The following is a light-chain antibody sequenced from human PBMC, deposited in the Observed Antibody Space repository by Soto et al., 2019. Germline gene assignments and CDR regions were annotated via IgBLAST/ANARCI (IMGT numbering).Light chain of an antibody. CDR3: QQYNSFSGT. Sequence: DIQMTQSPSTLSASVGDRVTITCRASQSITSWLAWYQQKPGKAPKLLIYKASTLESGVPSRFSGSGSGTEFTLPISSLQPDDFATYYGQQYNSFSGTFGQGTKVAIK. V-gene: IGKV1-5*03. CDR2: KAS. J-gene: IGKJ1*01. CDR1: QSITSW.